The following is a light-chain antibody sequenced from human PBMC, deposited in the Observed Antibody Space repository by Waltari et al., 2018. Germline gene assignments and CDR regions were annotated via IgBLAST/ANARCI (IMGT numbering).Light chain of an antibody. J-gene: IGKJ2*01. V-gene: IGKV3-15*01. CDR1: QSISRN. CDR2: GAS. CDR3: QQYNNWRT. Sequence: EVLMTQSPGTLSVSPGERATLSCRASQSISRNLAWYQQKPGQAPGLIIYGASTRAPGIPARFSGSGSGTDFTLSISSLQSEDFAVYYCQQYNNWRTFGQGTKVEIK.